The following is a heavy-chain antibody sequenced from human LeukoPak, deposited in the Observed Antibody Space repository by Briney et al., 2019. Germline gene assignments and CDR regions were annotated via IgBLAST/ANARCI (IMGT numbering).Heavy chain of an antibody. V-gene: IGHV1-8*01. D-gene: IGHD6-19*01. Sequence: GASVKVSCKASGYTFTSYDINWLRQATGQGPEWMGWMNPNSGATGYAQKFQGRVTMTRSTSINTAYMELSILRSEDTAVYYCARDHSSGLYYFDYWGQGILVTVSS. J-gene: IGHJ4*02. CDR1: GYTFTSYD. CDR2: MNPNSGAT. CDR3: ARDHSSGLYYFDY.